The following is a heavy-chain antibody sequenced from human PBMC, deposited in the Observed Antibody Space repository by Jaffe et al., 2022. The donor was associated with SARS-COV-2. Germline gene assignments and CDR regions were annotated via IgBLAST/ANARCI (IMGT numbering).Heavy chain of an antibody. V-gene: IGHV3-23*04. J-gene: IGHJ6*03. Sequence: EVQLVESGGGLVQPGGSLRLSCAASGFTFNNYAMTWIRQAPGRGLEWVSAIIGISGATYYADSVKGRFTISRDNSKNTLYLQMNSLRAEDTAVYYCAKVDGWGYSASYYMDVWGIGTTVTVS. CDR3: AKVDGWGYSASYYMDV. CDR2: IIGISGAT. CDR1: GFTFNNYA. D-gene: IGHD3-10*01.